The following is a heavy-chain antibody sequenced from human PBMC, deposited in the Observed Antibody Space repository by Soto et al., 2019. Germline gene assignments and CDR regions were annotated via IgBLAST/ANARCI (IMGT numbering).Heavy chain of an antibody. CDR3: ARDHWIDYGDTDAFDI. D-gene: IGHD4-17*01. CDR2: IYSGGST. V-gene: IGHV3-66*01. Sequence: GGSLRLSCAASGFTVSSNYMSWVRQAPGKGLEWVSVIYSGGSTYYADSVKGRFTISRDNSKNTLYLQMNSLRAEDTAVYYCARDHWIDYGDTDAFDIWGQGTMVTVSS. CDR1: GFTVSSNY. J-gene: IGHJ3*02.